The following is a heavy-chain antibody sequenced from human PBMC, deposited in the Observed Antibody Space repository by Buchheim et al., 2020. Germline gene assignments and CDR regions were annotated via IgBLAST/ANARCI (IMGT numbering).Heavy chain of an antibody. CDR1: GFTFSNYN. CDR2: IIVSSSHI. Sequence: EVQLMESGGGLVNPGGSLRLACAASGFTFSNYNMHWVRQAPGKGLEWGSSIIVSSSHIYHADSLRGRITISRGNAKTSLYLQMNSLSAEDTAVYYCARNEAYYDRSGYFLYWGQRT. V-gene: IGHV3-21*01. D-gene: IGHD3-22*01. J-gene: IGHJ4*02. CDR3: ARNEAYYDRSGYFLY.